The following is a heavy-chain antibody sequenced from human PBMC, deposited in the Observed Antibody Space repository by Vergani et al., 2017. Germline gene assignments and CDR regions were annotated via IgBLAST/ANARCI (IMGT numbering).Heavy chain of an antibody. Sequence: QVQLQESGPGLVKPSQTLSLTCTVSGGSISSGSYYWSWIRQPAGKGLEWIGRIYTSGSTNYNPPLKSRVTISVYTSKNQFSLKLSSVTAADTAVYYCARAPLVATIQYFDYWGQGTLVTVSS. CDR3: ARAPLVATIQYFDY. J-gene: IGHJ4*02. CDR1: GGSISSGSYY. CDR2: IYTSGST. V-gene: IGHV4-61*02. D-gene: IGHD5-12*01.